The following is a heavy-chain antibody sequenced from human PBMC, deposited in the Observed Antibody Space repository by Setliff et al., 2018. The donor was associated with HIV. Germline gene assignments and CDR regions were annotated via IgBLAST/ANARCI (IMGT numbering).Heavy chain of an antibody. J-gene: IGHJ4*02. D-gene: IGHD6-19*01. CDR2: IRFDAKDN. Sequence: GGSLRLSCVVSGFIFENHAMHWVRRAPGKGLEWLSFIRFDAKDNYYADSVKGRFTISRDNSKNTVYLQMNSLRAEDTAVYYCAKDEGYTYSSGWYSHYWGQGTLVTVSS. V-gene: IGHV3-30*02. CDR3: AKDEGYTYSSGWYSHY. CDR1: GFIFENHA.